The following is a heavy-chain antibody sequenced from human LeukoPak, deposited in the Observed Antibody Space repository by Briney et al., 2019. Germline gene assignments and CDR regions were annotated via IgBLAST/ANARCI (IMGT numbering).Heavy chain of an antibody. J-gene: IGHJ6*03. CDR2: INHSGST. CDR1: GGSFSGYY. CDR3: ARRRKGIAAAGTSLPSYYYYMDV. V-gene: IGHV4-34*01. Sequence: SETLSLTCAVYGGSFSGYYWSWIRQPPGKGLEWIGEINHSGSTNYNPSLKSRVTISVDTSKNQFSLKLSSVTAADTAVYYCARRRKGIAAAGTSLPSYYYYMDVWGKGSTVTVSS. D-gene: IGHD6-13*01.